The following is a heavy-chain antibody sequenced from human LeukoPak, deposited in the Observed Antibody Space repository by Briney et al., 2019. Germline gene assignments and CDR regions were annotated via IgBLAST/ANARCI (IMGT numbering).Heavy chain of an antibody. D-gene: IGHD1-26*01. CDR2: INPNSGGT. CDR3: ARRGGPGSYWGVDY. V-gene: IGHV1-2*06. J-gene: IGHJ4*02. Sequence: ASVKVSCKASGYTFTGYYMHWVRQAPGQGLEWMGRINPNSGGTNYAQKFQGRVTMNRDTSISTAYMELSRLRSDDTAVYYCARRGGPGSYWGVDYWGQGTLVTVSS. CDR1: GYTFTGYY.